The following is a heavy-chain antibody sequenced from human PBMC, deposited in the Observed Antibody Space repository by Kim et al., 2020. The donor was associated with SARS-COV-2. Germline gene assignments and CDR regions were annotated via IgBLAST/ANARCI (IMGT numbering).Heavy chain of an antibody. J-gene: IGHJ6*02. CDR2: ISWNSGSI. Sequence: GGSLRRSCAASGFTFDDYAMHWVRQAPGKGLEWVSGISWNSGSIGYADSVKGRFTISRDNAKNSLYLQMNSLRAEDTALYYCAKDSAELWYSSSWAPRYYYGMDVWGQGTTVTVSS. CDR3: AKDSAELWYSSSWAPRYYYGMDV. V-gene: IGHV3-9*01. D-gene: IGHD6-13*01. CDR1: GFTFDDYA.